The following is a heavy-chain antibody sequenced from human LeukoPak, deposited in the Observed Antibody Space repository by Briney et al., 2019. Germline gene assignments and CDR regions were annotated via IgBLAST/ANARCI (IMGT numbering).Heavy chain of an antibody. CDR3: ARFRPYGSGSYDYYYGMDV. CDR2: INPNSGGT. J-gene: IGHJ6*02. D-gene: IGHD3-10*01. V-gene: IGHV1-2*02. Sequence: ASVKVSCKASGYTFTGYYMHWVRQAPGQGLEWMGWINPNSGGTNYAQKFQGRVTMTRDTSISTAYMELSRLRSDDTAVHYCARFRPYGSGSYDYYYGMDVWGQGTTVTVSS. CDR1: GYTFTGYY.